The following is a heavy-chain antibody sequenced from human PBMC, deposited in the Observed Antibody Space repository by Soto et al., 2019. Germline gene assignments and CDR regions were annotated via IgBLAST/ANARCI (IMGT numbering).Heavy chain of an antibody. Sequence: QITLKESGPTLVKPTQTLTLTCTFSGFSLSTTGVGVGWIRQPPGKALEWLALIYWDDDQRYSPSLKSRLTTTKDTSKTQVVLTMTNMDPVDTATYYCAHSTLATEPGWSDPWGQGTLVTVSS. CDR1: GFSLSTTGVG. CDR3: AHSTLATEPGWSDP. D-gene: IGHD1-26*01. CDR2: IYWDDDQ. J-gene: IGHJ5*02. V-gene: IGHV2-5*02.